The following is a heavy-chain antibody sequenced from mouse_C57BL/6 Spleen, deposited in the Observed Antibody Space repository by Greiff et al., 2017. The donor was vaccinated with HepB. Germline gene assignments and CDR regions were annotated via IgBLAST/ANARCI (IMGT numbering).Heavy chain of an antibody. D-gene: IGHD2-4*01. CDR1: GYTFTSYG. Sequence: QVQLQQSGAELARPGASVKLSCKASGYTFTSYGISWVKQRTGQGLEWIGEIYPRSGNTYYNEKFKGKATLTADKSSSTAYMELRSLTSEDSAVYFCARYHYDYEGTWFAYWGQGTLVTVSA. CDR3: ARYHYDYEGTWFAY. V-gene: IGHV1-81*01. CDR2: IYPRSGNT. J-gene: IGHJ3*01.